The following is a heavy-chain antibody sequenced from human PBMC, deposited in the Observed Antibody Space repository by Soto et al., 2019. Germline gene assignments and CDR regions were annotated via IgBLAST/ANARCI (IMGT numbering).Heavy chain of an antibody. J-gene: IGHJ4*02. Sequence: GGSLRLSCAASGFTFSSYGMHWVRQAPGKGLEWVAVIWYDGSNKYYADSVKGRFTISRDNSKNTLYLQMNSLRAEDTAVYYCAREESVGASYFDYWGQGTLVTVSS. CDR2: IWYDGSNK. CDR3: AREESVGASYFDY. CDR1: GFTFSSYG. D-gene: IGHD1-26*01. V-gene: IGHV3-33*01.